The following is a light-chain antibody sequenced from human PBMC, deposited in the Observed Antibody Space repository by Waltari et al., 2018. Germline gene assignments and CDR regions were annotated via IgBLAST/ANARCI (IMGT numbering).Light chain of an antibody. V-gene: IGLV1-40*01. CDR2: ADT. Sequence: QSVLTQPPSVSGALGQTITISCTGSSSTIGAGYDVHWYQQFPGTAPKVVIYADTPRPSGVPDRFSGSKSGNSASLSITGLQAGDEADYYCQSYDSSVTLFGGGTKLTVL. CDR3: QSYDSSVTL. J-gene: IGLJ2*01. CDR1: SSTIGAGYD.